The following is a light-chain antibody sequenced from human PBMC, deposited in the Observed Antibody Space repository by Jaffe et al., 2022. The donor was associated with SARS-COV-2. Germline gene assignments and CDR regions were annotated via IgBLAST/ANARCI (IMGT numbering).Light chain of an antibody. CDR3: VHYHNWPPWT. V-gene: IGKV3-15*01. Sequence: EIVMTQSPATLSVSPGERATLSCRASQTISSNLAWYQQKPGQAPRLLMYGASIRATAIPARFSGSGSGTEFTLTISSLQSEDFAVYYCVHYHNWPPWTFGQGTKVEFK. CDR1: QTISSN. CDR2: GAS. J-gene: IGKJ1*01.